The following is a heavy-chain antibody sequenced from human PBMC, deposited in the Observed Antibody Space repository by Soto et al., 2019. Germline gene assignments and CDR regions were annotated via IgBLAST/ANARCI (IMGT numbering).Heavy chain of an antibody. D-gene: IGHD6-13*01. Sequence: PSETLSLTCTVSGGSISSYYWSWIRQPPGKGLEWIGYIYYSGSTNYNPSLKSRVTISVDTSKNQFSLKLSSVTAADTAVYYCARDQGVAARVGFDYWGQGTLVTVSS. CDR2: IYYSGST. V-gene: IGHV4-59*12. CDR1: GGSISSYY. J-gene: IGHJ4*02. CDR3: ARDQGVAARVGFDY.